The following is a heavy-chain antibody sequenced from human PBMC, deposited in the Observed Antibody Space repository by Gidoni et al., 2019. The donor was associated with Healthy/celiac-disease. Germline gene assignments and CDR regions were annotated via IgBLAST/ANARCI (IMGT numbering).Heavy chain of an antibody. D-gene: IGHD1-26*01. CDR2: IKQDGSEK. Sequence: EVQLVESGGGLVQPGGSLRLSCAASGFTFSSYWMSWVRQAPGKGLEWVANIKQDGSEKYYVDSVKGRLTISRDNAKNSLYLQMNSLRAEDTAVYYCARDTYSGSYPKFDYWGQGTLVTVSS. CDR3: ARDTYSGSYPKFDY. CDR1: GFTFSSYW. V-gene: IGHV3-7*03. J-gene: IGHJ4*02.